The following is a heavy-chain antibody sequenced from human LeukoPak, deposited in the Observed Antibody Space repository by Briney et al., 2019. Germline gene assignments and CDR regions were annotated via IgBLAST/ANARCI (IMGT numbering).Heavy chain of an antibody. CDR1: GGSFSGYY. CDR3: ARSDSSSWYYFDY. D-gene: IGHD6-13*01. V-gene: IGHV4-34*01. CDR2: INHSGST. Sequence: SETLSLTCAVYGGSFSGYYWSWIRQPPGKGLEWIGEINHSGSTNYNPSLKSRVTISVDTSKNQFSLKLSSVTAADTAVYYCARSDSSSWYYFDYWGQGTLVTVSS. J-gene: IGHJ4*02.